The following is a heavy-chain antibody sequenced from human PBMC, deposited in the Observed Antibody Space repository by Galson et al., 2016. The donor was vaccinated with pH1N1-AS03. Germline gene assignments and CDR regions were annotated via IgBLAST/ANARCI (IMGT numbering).Heavy chain of an antibody. CDR2: ISGNGVST. J-gene: IGHJ4*02. CDR1: GFTFSSYA. V-gene: IGHV3-64*01. Sequence: SCAAAGFTFSSYAMYWVRQAPGKGLEYVSAISGNGVSTYYANSVTGRFTISRDNSKNTLYLQMGSLRAEDMAVYYCARGPVSYSNYWFPPPDYWGQGTLVTVSS. D-gene: IGHD6-13*01. CDR3: ARGPVSYSNYWFPPPDY.